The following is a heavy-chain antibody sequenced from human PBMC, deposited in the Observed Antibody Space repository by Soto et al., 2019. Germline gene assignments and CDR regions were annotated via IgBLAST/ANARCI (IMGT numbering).Heavy chain of an antibody. CDR1: GGSISSNY. D-gene: IGHD3-10*01. CDR2: IYSSGST. V-gene: IGHV4-59*01. J-gene: IGHJ4*02. Sequence: QVQLQESGPGLVKPSETLSLTCTVSGGSISSNYWTWIRQPPGKGLEWIGYIYSSGSTNYNPSLRRLISISVTTSKNQFTLKLISVTAADTAVYYCARGVGAFWGQGTLVTVSS. CDR3: ARGVGAF.